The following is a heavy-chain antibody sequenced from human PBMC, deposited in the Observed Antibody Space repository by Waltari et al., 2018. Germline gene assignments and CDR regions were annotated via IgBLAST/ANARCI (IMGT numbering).Heavy chain of an antibody. CDR2: INTDGRST. CDR3: AREADTFDI. Sequence: EVQLVESGGGLVQPGGSLRLTWAASGFTFTTYWMHWVRQAPGKGLVWVSRINTDGRSTVYADSVKGRFTISRDNAKNTVYLQMNSLRDEDTAMYHCAREADTFDIWGQGTMVTVSS. CDR1: GFTFTTYW. J-gene: IGHJ3*02. V-gene: IGHV3-74*01.